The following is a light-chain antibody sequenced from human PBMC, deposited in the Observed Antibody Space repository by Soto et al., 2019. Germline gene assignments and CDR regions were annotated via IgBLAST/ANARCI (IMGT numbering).Light chain of an antibody. J-gene: IGKJ4*01. CDR1: QGISSS. Sequence: IQLTQSPSSLSASVGDRVTITCRASQGISSSLAWYQQQPGKAPKLLIYAASTLQSGVPSRFSGSGSGIDFTLTISSVQPEDFATYYCQQLKSFPLSFGGGTTVEIK. V-gene: IGKV1-9*01. CDR3: QQLKSFPLS. CDR2: AAS.